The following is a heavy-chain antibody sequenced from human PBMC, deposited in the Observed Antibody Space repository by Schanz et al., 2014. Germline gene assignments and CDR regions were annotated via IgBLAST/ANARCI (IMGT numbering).Heavy chain of an antibody. CDR1: GYTFRHYG. D-gene: IGHD1-26*01. Sequence: QVQLVQSGGEVKKPGASVKVSCKASGYTFRHYGISWLRQAPGQGLEWMGYISGYNGNTNYAPKVQDRVTMTTDTSTSTAYMELRSLTSDDTAVYYCARFNSGSHSPPYYYYGMDVWGQGTTVTVSS. V-gene: IGHV1-18*04. J-gene: IGHJ6*02. CDR3: ARFNSGSHSPPYYYYGMDV. CDR2: ISGYNGNT.